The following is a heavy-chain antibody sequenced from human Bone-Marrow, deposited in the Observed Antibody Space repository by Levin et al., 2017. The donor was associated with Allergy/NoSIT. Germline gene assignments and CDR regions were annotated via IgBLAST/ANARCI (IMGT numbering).Heavy chain of an antibody. J-gene: IGHJ1*01. V-gene: IGHV4-39*01. CDR3: ATFSGWTFQH. Sequence: SQTLSLTCTVSGGSISSSSYYWGWIRQPPGKGLEWIGSIYYSGSTYYNPSLKSRVTISVDTSKNQFSLKLSSVTAADTAVYYCATFSGWTFQHWGQGTLVTVSS. CDR1: GGSISSSSYY. D-gene: IGHD6-19*01. CDR2: IYYSGST.